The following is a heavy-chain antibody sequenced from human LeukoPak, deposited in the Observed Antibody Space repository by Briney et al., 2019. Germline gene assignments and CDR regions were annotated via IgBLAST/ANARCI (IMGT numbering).Heavy chain of an antibody. CDR2: VSGSGGNT. CDR3: TKGGVVSAFGY. Sequence: GGSLRLSCAASGFSFGTYAMTWVRQAPGKGLECVSTVSGSGGNTYYTDSVKGRFTISRDNSKNTLFLQMSSLRAEDTALHYCTKGGVVSAFGYWGQGVLVTVSS. V-gene: IGHV3-23*01. CDR1: GFSFGTYA. D-gene: IGHD3-22*01. J-gene: IGHJ4*02.